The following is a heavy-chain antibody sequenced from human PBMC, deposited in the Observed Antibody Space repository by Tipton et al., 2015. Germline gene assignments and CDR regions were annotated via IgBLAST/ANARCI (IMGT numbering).Heavy chain of an antibody. V-gene: IGHV3-30*07. D-gene: IGHD6-19*01. CDR3: AKEVAVAGGY. Sequence: SLRLSCTPSGFTFITYAMHWVRQAPGKGLEWVAVISFDDNNQYYADSVKGRFTISRDSSKNTLYLRMNSLRAEDTAVYYCAKEVAVAGGYWGQGTLVTVSS. CDR1: GFTFITYA. CDR2: ISFDDNNQ. J-gene: IGHJ4*02.